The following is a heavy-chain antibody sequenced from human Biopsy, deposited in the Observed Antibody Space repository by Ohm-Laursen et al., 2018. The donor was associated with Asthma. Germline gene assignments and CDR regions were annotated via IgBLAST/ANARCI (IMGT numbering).Heavy chain of an antibody. CDR2: IYYSGTT. Sequence: SETLSLTCGLSSGSGGYMRSGNYYWGWIRQPPGKGLEWIGSIYYSGTTSYNPSLESRVPVSADTSKNQFSLKPTSVTAADTAVYYCVRGSSSWHHGPFHYYYGLDVWGQGTTATVSS. J-gene: IGHJ6*02. D-gene: IGHD6-13*01. CDR3: VRGSSSWHHGPFHYYYGLDV. CDR1: GGYMRSGNYY. V-gene: IGHV4-39*01.